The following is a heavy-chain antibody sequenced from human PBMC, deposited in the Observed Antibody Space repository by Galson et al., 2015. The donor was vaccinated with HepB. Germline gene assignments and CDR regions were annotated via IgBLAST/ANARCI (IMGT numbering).Heavy chain of an antibody. Sequence: SVKVSCKASGGTFSSYAISWVRQAPGQGLEWMGRIIPILGIANYAQKFQGRVTITADKSTSTAYMELSSLRSEDTAVYYCAREGSLGGWDTSGYYGMDVWGQGTTVTVSS. V-gene: IGHV1-69*04. D-gene: IGHD3-16*01. J-gene: IGHJ6*02. CDR1: GGTFSSYA. CDR2: IIPILGIA. CDR3: AREGSLGGWDTSGYYGMDV.